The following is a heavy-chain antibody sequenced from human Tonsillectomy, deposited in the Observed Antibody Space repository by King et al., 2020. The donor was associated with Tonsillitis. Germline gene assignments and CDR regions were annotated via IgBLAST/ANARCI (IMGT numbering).Heavy chain of an antibody. J-gene: IGHJ4*02. Sequence: VQLVESGGGLVKPGGSLRLSCAASGFTLSNYSMNWVRQAPGKGLEWVSFMSSGSSYIYYADSVKGRFTISRDNAKNSLYLQMNSLRAEDTAVYFCATGGYSIRWYGFDFDYWGQGTLVTVSS. D-gene: IGHD6-13*01. CDR1: GFTLSNYS. CDR3: ATGGYSIRWYGFDFDY. CDR2: MSSGSSYI. V-gene: IGHV3-21*01.